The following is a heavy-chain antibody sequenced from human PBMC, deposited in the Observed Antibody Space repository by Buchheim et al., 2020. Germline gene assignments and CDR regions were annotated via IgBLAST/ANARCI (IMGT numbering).Heavy chain of an antibody. D-gene: IGHD5-24*01. J-gene: IGHJ4*02. CDR1: GFTVSGYC. CDR2: INSDGGT. CDR3: ARGGYSTDGSSDY. V-gene: IGHV3-74*01. Sequence: EVHLVESGGGLVQPGGSLRLSCAASGFTVSGYCMHWVRHVPGQGLVWVSRINSDGGTNYADSVKGRFTISRDNAKNMVYLQMNSRRAEDTAIYYCARGGYSTDGSSDYWGQGT.